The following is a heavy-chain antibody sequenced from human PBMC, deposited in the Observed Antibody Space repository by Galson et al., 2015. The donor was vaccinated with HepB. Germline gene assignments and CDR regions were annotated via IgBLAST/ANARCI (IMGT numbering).Heavy chain of an antibody. Sequence: SVKVSCKASGYTFTSYGISWVRQAPGQGLEWMGWISAYNGSTSYAQKFQGRVTMTRDTSTSTVYMELSSLRSEDTAVYYCARARQMATIDYWGQGTLVTVSS. CDR1: GYTFTSYG. CDR2: ISAYNGST. CDR3: ARARQMATIDY. V-gene: IGHV1-18*01. J-gene: IGHJ4*02. D-gene: IGHD5-24*01.